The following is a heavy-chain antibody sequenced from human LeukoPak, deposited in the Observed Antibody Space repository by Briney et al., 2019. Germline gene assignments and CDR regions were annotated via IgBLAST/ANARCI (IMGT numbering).Heavy chain of an antibody. CDR2: ISYDGSNK. CDR1: GFTFSSYG. D-gene: IGHD3-9*01. CDR3: AKDDRLGRYYDILTGYSPDY. V-gene: IGHV3-30*18. Sequence: GGSLRLSCAASGFTFSSYGLHWVRQAPGKGLGWVAVISYDGSNKYYADSVKGRFTISRDNSKNTLYLQMNSLRAEDTAVYYCAKDDRLGRYYDILTGYSPDYWGQGTLVTVSS. J-gene: IGHJ4*02.